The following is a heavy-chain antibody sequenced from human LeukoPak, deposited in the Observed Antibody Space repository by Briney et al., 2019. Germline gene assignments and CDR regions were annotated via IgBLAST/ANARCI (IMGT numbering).Heavy chain of an antibody. Sequence: GGSLRLSCAASGFTFDDYGMSWVRQAPGKGLEWVSGINWNGGSTGYADSVKGRFTISRDNAKNSLYLQMNSLRAEDTALYYCARDHSGSYPHWYFDLWGRGTLVTVSS. D-gene: IGHD1-26*01. V-gene: IGHV3-20*04. J-gene: IGHJ2*01. CDR3: ARDHSGSYPHWYFDL. CDR1: GFTFDDYG. CDR2: INWNGGST.